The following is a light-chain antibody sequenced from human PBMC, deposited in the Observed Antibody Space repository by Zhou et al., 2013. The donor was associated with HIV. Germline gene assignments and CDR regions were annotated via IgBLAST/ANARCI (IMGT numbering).Light chain of an antibody. CDR2: KAS. J-gene: IGKJ4*01. CDR1: QNVNSW. CDR3: QQYNTWLLT. V-gene: IGKV1-5*03. Sequence: DIQMTQSPSTLSASIGGRVTITCRASQNVNSWLAWYQQKPGKPPKLLIYKASTLENGVSSRFSGSGSGTEFTLTISSLQPEDFAIYYCQQYNTWLLTFGGGTKVEMK.